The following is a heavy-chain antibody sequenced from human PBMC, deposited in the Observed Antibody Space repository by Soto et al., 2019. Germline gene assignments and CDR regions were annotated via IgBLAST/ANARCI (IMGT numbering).Heavy chain of an antibody. CDR2: IRVGSDRI. V-gene: IGHV3-21*06. Sequence: GGSLRLSCTGSGFPFSAYNMNWVRQAPGRGLEWVSPIRVGSDRIYQPDSMKGRFTISRDDARNSVFLQINSLRDEDTAVYFCARSPRNGIRGAYWGQGALVTVSS. D-gene: IGHD2-15*01. J-gene: IGHJ4*02. CDR3: ARSPRNGIRGAY. CDR1: GFPFSAYN.